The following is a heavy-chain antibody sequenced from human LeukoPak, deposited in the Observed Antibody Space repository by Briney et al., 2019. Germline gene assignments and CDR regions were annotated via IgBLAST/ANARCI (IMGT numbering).Heavy chain of an antibody. D-gene: IGHD2-15*01. CDR3: ARGKLVAATHY. Sequence: SETLSLTCAVYGGSFSGYYWSWIRQPPGKGLEWIGEINHSGSTNYNPSLKSRVTISVDTSKNQFSLKLSSVTAADTAVYYCARGKLVAATHYWGQGTLVTVSS. J-gene: IGHJ4*02. CDR1: GGSFSGYY. V-gene: IGHV4-34*01. CDR2: INHSGST.